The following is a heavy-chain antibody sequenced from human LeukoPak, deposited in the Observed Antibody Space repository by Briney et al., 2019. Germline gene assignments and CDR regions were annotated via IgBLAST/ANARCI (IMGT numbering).Heavy chain of an antibody. Sequence: GASVKVSCKASGYTFTSYGISWVRQAPGQGLEWMGWISAYNGNTNYAQKLQGRVTITADESTSTAYMELSSLRSEDTAVYYCAREAPRGYSYGKEDYWGQGTLVTVSS. CDR1: GYTFTSYG. V-gene: IGHV1-18*01. CDR3: AREAPRGYSYGKEDY. D-gene: IGHD5-18*01. J-gene: IGHJ4*02. CDR2: ISAYNGNT.